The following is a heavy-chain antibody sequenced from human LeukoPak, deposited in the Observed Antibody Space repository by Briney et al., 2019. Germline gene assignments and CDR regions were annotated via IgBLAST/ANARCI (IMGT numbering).Heavy chain of an antibody. V-gene: IGHV4-39*01. J-gene: IGHJ4*02. D-gene: IGHD3-16*01. CDR1: GGSISGSDYY. Sequence: SETLSLTCTVSGGSISGSDYYWGWIRQPPGKGLEWIGSIYYSGSTYYNSSLKSRVTISVDTPRNQFSLKLSSVTAADTALYYCARLFRGVGYWGQGTLVTVSS. CDR3: ARLFRGVGY. CDR2: IYYSGST.